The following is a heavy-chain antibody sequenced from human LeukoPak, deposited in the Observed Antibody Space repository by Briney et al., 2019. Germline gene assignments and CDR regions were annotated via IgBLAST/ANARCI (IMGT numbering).Heavy chain of an antibody. CDR3: ARDKGYYYDSSGYYRDAFDI. CDR2: INPNSGVT. V-gene: IGHV1-2*02. D-gene: IGHD3-22*01. J-gene: IGHJ3*02. Sequence: ASVKVSCKASGYTFTGYYMHWVRQAPGQGLEWMGWINPNSGVTSYAQKFQGRVSMTGDTSISTACMELRSLRSDDTAVYYCARDKGYYYDSSGYYRDAFDIWGQGTMVTVSS. CDR1: GYTFTGYY.